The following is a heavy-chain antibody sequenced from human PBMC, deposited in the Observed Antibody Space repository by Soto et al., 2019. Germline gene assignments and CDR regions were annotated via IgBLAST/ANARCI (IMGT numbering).Heavy chain of an antibody. CDR2: IKQDGSEK. D-gene: IGHD2-15*01. J-gene: IGHJ6*02. V-gene: IGHV3-7*05. Sequence: GGSLRLSCAASGFTFSSYWMSWVRRAPGKGLEWVANIKQDGSEKYYVDSVKGRFTISRDNAKNSLYLQMNSLRAEDTAVYYCARVAMRCSGGSCYRMGALYYYYGMDVWGQGTTVTVSS. CDR3: ARVAMRCSGGSCYRMGALYYYYGMDV. CDR1: GFTFSSYW.